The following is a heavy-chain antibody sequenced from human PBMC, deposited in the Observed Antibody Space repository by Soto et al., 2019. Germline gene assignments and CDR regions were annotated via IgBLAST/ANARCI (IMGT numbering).Heavy chain of an antibody. D-gene: IGHD3-3*01. V-gene: IGHV2-5*01. CDR3: AHSPPADDVYGMDV. J-gene: IGHJ6*02. CDR2: IYWNDDK. CDR1: TCSRSTSLWA. Sequence: PTQTLTLTCTFSTCSRSTSLWAVGWIRQPPGKALEWLAIIYWNDDKRYSPSLKSRLTITKDTSKNQVVLTMTNMDLVDTATYYCAHSPPADDVYGMDVWGQGTTVTVSS.